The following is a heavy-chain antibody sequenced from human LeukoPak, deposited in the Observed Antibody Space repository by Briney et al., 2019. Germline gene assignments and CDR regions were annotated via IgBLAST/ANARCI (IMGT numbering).Heavy chain of an antibody. CDR3: ARGGSGYCSSTSCYYYYYYDMDV. J-gene: IGHJ6*02. CDR2: IYSGGST. V-gene: IGHV3-66*01. D-gene: IGHD2-2*01. CDR1: GFTVSSNY. Sequence: GGSLRLSCAASGFTVSSNYMSWVRQAPGKGLEWVSVIYSGGSTYYADSVKGRFTISRDNSKNTLYLQMNSLRAKDTAVYYCARGGSGYCSSTSCYYYYYYDMDVWGQGTTVTVSS.